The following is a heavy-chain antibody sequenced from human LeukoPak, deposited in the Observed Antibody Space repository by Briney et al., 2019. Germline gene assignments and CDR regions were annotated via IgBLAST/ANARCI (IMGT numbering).Heavy chain of an antibody. J-gene: IGHJ5*02. D-gene: IGHD3-10*01. CDR3: ARLTAVVRGVPTGWFDP. CDR2: INHSGST. CDR1: GGSFSGYY. Sequence: SETLSLTCAVYGGSFSGYYWSWIRQPPGKGLEWIGEINHSGSTKYNPSLKSRVTISVDTSKNQFSLKLSSVTAADTAVYYCARLTAVVRGVPTGWFDPWGQGTLVTVSS. V-gene: IGHV4-34*01.